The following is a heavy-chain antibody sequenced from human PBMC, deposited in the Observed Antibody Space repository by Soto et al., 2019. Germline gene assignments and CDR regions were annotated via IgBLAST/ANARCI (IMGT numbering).Heavy chain of an antibody. CDR2: INAGNGNT. CDR1: GYTFTSYA. V-gene: IGHV1-3*01. D-gene: IGHD1-26*01. CDR3: ARVLRAVGATFDY. Sequence: QVQLVQSGAEVKKPGASVKVSCKASGYTFTSYAMHWVRQAPGQRLEWMGWINAGNGNTKYSQKFQGRVTITRDTSASTAYMELSSLRSEHTAVYYCARVLRAVGATFDYWGQGTLVTVSS. J-gene: IGHJ4*02.